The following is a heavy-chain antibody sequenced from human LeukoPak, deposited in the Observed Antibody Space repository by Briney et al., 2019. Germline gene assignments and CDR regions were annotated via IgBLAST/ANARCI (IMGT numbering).Heavy chain of an antibody. V-gene: IGHV3-7*01. CDR1: GFMFSSYW. D-gene: IGHD5-18*01. Sequence: PGGSLRLSCAASGFMFSSYWMSWVRQAPGKGLEWAANIKEDGSEKHYVESVKGRFTISRDNAKNSLYLQMNSLRAEDTAVYYCAREETIGYSYCYPFDYWGQGTLVSV. J-gene: IGHJ4*02. CDR2: IKEDGSEK. CDR3: AREETIGYSYCYPFDY.